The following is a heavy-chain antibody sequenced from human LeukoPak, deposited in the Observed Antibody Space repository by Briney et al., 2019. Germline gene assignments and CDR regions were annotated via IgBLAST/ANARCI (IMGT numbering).Heavy chain of an antibody. D-gene: IGHD1-26*01. J-gene: IGHJ4*02. CDR2: ISGGGGST. CDR1: GFTFTSYS. V-gene: IGHV3-23*01. CDR3: AKGGKWDVTPFDY. Sequence: GGSLRLSCAASGFTFTSYSMNWVRQAPGKGLEWVSTISGGGGSTYYADSVKGRFSISRDNSKNTLYLQVNSLRAEDTAVYYCAKGGKWDVTPFDYWGQGTLVTVSS.